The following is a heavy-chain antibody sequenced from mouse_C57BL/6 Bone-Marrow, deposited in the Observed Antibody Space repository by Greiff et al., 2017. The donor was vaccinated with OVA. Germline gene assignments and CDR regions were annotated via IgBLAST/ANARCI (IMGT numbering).Heavy chain of an antibody. J-gene: IGHJ3*01. D-gene: IGHD2-10*01. Sequence: VQLQQSGPELVKPGASVKISCKASGYTFTDYYINWVKQRPGQGLEWIGWIFPGSGSTYYNEKFKGKATLTVDKSSSTAYMLLSSLTSEDSAVYICARPYYGQRRAWFAYWGQGTLVTVSA. V-gene: IGHV1-75*01. CDR3: ARPYYGQRRAWFAY. CDR1: GYTFTDYY. CDR2: IFPGSGST.